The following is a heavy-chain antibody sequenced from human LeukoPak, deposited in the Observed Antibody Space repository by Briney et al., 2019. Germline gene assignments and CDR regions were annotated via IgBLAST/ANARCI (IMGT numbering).Heavy chain of an antibody. D-gene: IGHD3-16*02. J-gene: IGHJ3*02. CDR3: ARVPYDYVWGSYRPGAFDI. Sequence: SETLSLTCTVSGGSISSSSYYWGWIRQPPGKGLEWIGSIYYSGSTYYNPSLKSRVTISVDTSKNQFSLKLSSVTAADTAVYYCARVPYDYVWGSYRPGAFDIWGQGTMVTVSS. V-gene: IGHV4-39*07. CDR1: GGSISSSSYY. CDR2: IYYSGST.